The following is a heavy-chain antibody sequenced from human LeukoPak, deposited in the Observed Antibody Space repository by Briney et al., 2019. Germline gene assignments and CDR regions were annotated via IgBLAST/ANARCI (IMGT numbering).Heavy chain of an antibody. V-gene: IGHV3-30*03. CDR1: GFTFSSYG. J-gene: IGHJ4*02. Sequence: PGGSLRLSCAASGFTFSSYGMHWVRQAPGKGLEWVAVISYDGSNKYYADSVKGRFTISRDNSKNTLYLQMNSLRAEDTAVYYCARSRGYYYDSSGYSDYWGQGTLVTVSS. CDR3: ARSRGYYYDSSGYSDY. D-gene: IGHD3-22*01. CDR2: ISYDGSNK.